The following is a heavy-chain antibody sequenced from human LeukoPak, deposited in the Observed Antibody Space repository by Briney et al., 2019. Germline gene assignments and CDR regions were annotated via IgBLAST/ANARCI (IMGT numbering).Heavy chain of an antibody. CDR2: IIPIFGTA. Sequence: GASVKVSCRASGGTFSSYAISWVRQAPGQGLEWMGGIIPIFGTANYAQKFQGRVTITADESTSTAYMELSSLRSEDTAVYYCARARVYTPSGYYYYGMDVWGQGTTVTVSS. J-gene: IGHJ6*02. CDR3: ARARVYTPSGYYYYGMDV. V-gene: IGHV1-69*13. D-gene: IGHD3-10*01. CDR1: GGTFSSYA.